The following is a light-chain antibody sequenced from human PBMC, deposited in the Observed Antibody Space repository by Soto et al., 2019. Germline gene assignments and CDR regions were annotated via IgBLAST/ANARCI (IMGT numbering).Light chain of an antibody. CDR3: QHYNNWPRT. J-gene: IGKJ1*01. V-gene: IGKV3-15*01. Sequence: EIVMTQSPATLSVSPGERATLSCRASQSVSSNLAWYQQKPGQAPRLLINGASTRATGIPGRFSGSGSGTEFTLTISSLQSEDFVVYYCQHYNNWPRTFGQGTKVDIK. CDR2: GAS. CDR1: QSVSSN.